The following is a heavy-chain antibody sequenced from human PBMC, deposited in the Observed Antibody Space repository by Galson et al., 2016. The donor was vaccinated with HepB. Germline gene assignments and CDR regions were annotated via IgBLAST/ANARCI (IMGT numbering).Heavy chain of an antibody. Sequence: SVKASCKASGVTFSTYAISWVRQVPGQGLEWMGGIMPMVGTVNFAPKFQGRFAISADESTSTAYMELISPRSEDTAVYYCSRGGLSGYFGMDVWGQGTTVTVSS. CDR1: GVTFSTYA. CDR2: IMPMVGTV. CDR3: SRGGLSGYFGMDV. V-gene: IGHV1-69*13. J-gene: IGHJ6*02. D-gene: IGHD3-16*02.